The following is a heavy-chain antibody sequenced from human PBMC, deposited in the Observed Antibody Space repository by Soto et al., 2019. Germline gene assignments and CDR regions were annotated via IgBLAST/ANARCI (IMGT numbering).Heavy chain of an antibody. Sequence: PSQTLSLTCVISGDSVSSNSAAWNWIRQSPSRGLEWLGRTYYRSRWYNDYAVSVRSRITVNADTSKNQFSLHLNSVTPEDTAVYYCARDSLYDTMVRGPYDAFDIWGQGTMVTVSS. D-gene: IGHD3-10*01. CDR1: GDSVSSNSAA. CDR3: ARDSLYDTMVRGPYDAFDI. J-gene: IGHJ3*02. CDR2: TYYRSRWYN. V-gene: IGHV6-1*01.